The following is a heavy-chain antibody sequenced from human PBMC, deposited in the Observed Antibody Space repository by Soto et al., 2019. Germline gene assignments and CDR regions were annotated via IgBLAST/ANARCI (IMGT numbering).Heavy chain of an antibody. CDR2: IYYSGST. D-gene: IGHD5-12*01. CDR1: GGSISSSSYY. J-gene: IGHJ4*02. CDR3: ARSSERLDADY. V-gene: IGHV4-39*01. Sequence: QLQLQESGPGLVKPSETLSLTCTVSGGSISSSSYYWGWIRQPPGKGLEWIGSIYYSGSTYYNPSLKSRVTISVDTAKNQFSLKLSSVTAADTAVYYCARSSERLDADYWGQGTLVTVSS.